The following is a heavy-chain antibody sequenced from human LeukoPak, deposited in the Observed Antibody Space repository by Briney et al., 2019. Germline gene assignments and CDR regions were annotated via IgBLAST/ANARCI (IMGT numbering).Heavy chain of an antibody. D-gene: IGHD3-9*01. CDR2: ISAYNGNT. V-gene: IGHV1-18*01. Sequence: GASVKVSCKASGYTFTSYGISWVRQAPGQGLEWRGWISAYNGNTNYAQKLQGRVTMTTDTSTSTAYMELRSLRSDDTAVYYCARVREDYDILTGYYYWGQGTLVTVSS. J-gene: IGHJ4*02. CDR1: GYTFTSYG. CDR3: ARVREDYDILTGYYY.